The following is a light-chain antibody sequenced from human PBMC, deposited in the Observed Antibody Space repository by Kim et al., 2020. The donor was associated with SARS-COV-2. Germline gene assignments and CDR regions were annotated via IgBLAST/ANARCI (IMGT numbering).Light chain of an antibody. CDR1: QSISSH. Sequence: PAESATLSCMATQSISSHLCWYQQNPGPAPRVLIYGASTRAAGTPTMFSGSGSGTEFTLTTSSLQSDVFATYYCQQHHYWRAFGQGTRLEIK. J-gene: IGKJ5*01. CDR3: QQHHYWRA. V-gene: IGKV3-15*01. CDR2: GAS.